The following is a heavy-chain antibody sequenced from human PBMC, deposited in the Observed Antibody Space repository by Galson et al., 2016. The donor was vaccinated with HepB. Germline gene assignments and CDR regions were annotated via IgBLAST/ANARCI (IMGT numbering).Heavy chain of an antibody. Sequence: SETLSLTCDVDGAPFSNYYWSWIRQTPGKGLEWIGETNHSGSTNYNPSLKSRVTMSVDTSRNQFSLKLSSVTAADTAVYYCARGVRTFGGVIVVGAQYFGMDVWGQGTTVSVSS. V-gene: IGHV4-34*01. D-gene: IGHD3-16*02. J-gene: IGHJ6*02. CDR3: ARGVRTFGGVIVVGAQYFGMDV. CDR1: GAPFSNYY. CDR2: TNHSGST.